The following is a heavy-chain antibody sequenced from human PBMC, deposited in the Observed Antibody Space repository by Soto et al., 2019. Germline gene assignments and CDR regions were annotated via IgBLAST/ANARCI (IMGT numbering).Heavy chain of an antibody. V-gene: IGHV1-46*01. Sequence: QVQLVQSGAEMKQPGASVKLSCQASGYIFIHCFMHWVRQAPGQGLEWMGGINPSSGTTTYAQKFQGRVTVTRDTSTRTVYMALSSLGSGDTAMYYCARSLGETTSLFDYWGQGSLVTVSA. CDR1: GYIFIHCF. J-gene: IGHJ4*02. CDR3: ARSLGETTSLFDY. D-gene: IGHD1-26*01. CDR2: INPSSGTT.